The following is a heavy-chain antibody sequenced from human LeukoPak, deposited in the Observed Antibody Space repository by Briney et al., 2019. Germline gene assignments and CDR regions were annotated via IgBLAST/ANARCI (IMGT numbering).Heavy chain of an antibody. V-gene: IGHV3-23*01. D-gene: IGHD2-21*01. Sequence: PGGSLRLSCAASGFAFSTCAMSWVRQAPGKGLEWVSGISGSGGSTYYADSVKGRFTISRDNSKNTLYLQMNSLIAGDTAIYYCAKNRALHEIDYWGQGTLVTVSS. CDR3: AKNRALHEIDY. CDR1: GFAFSTCA. J-gene: IGHJ4*02. CDR2: ISGSGGST.